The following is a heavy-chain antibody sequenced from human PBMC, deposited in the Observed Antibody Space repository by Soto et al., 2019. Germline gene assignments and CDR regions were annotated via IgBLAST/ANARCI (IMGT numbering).Heavy chain of an antibody. CDR1: GGTFSSFG. CDR3: ARDRSMDGYNSRSFDY. J-gene: IGHJ4*02. D-gene: IGHD5-12*01. Sequence: QVQLVQSGAEVKKPGSSVKVSCKASGGTFSSFGFNWVRQAPGQGLEWMGGSIPLFGTANYAEKFQGRVTISADEGTSTASMELIGLRSEDTAIYYCARDRSMDGYNSRSFDYWGQGTLVTVS. CDR2: SIPLFGTA. V-gene: IGHV1-69*01.